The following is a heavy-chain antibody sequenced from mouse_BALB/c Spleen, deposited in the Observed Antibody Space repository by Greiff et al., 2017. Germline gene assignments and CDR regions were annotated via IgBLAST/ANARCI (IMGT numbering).Heavy chain of an antibody. J-gene: IGHJ2*01. D-gene: IGHD1-2*01. CDR1: GYTFTSYW. CDR2: INPSNGRT. V-gene: IGHV1S81*02. Sequence: QVQLQQPGAELVKPGASVKLSCKASGYTFTSYWMHWVKQRPGQGLEWIGEINPSNGRTNYNEKFKSKATLTVDKSSSTAYMQLSSLTSEDSAVYYCASTATGDWGQGTTLTVSS. CDR3: ASTATGD.